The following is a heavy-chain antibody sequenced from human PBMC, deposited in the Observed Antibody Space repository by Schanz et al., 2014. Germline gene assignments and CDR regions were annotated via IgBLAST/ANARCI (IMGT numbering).Heavy chain of an antibody. D-gene: IGHD2-21*01. CDR1: GFTVSINY. V-gene: IGHV3-66*01. CDR3: APLDDCGGGCPINDAFDV. Sequence: EVQLVESGGGLVQPGGSLRLSCAASGFTVSINYMSWVRQAPGKGLEWVSVIYSGGSTYYADSVKGRFTISRDNSKNTVHLQMNSLRAEDTAVYYCAPLDDCGGGCPINDAFDVWGQGTMVTVSS. CDR2: IYSGGST. J-gene: IGHJ3*01.